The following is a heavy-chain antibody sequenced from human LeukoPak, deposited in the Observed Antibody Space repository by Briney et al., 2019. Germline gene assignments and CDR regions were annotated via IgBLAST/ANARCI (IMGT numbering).Heavy chain of an antibody. CDR1: GYTFTSYA. CDR2: INTNTGNP. J-gene: IGHJ5*02. V-gene: IGHV7-4-1*02. CDR3: ARLEMATIHNWFDP. Sequence: VSVKVSCKASGYTFTSYAMNWVRQAPGQGLEWMGWINTNTGNPTYAQGFTGRFVFSLDTSVSTAYLQISSLKAEDTAVYCCARLEMATIHNWFDPWGQGTLVTVSS. D-gene: IGHD5-24*01.